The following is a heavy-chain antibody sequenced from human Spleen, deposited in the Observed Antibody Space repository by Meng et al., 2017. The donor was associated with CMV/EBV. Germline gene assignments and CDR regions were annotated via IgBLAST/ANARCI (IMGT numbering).Heavy chain of an antibody. D-gene: IGHD6-13*01. V-gene: IGHV3-43*01. CDR1: GFTFDEYT. CDR3: AKDSAAAGNFDY. J-gene: IGHJ4*02. CDR2: ISWDGGST. Sequence: AASGFTFDEYTMHWVRQAPGKGLEWVSLISWDGGSTYYADSVKGRFTISRDNSKNSLYLQMNSLRTEDTALYYCAKDSAAAGNFDYWGQGTLVTVSS.